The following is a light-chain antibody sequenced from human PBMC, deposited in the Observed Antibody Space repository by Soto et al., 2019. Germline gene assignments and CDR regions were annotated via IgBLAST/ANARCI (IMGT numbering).Light chain of an antibody. CDR2: DVN. CDR3: TSYTSSSTPYV. Sequence: QSALTQPASVSGSPGQSITISCAGTSSDVGGYTYVSWYQQHPGKAPKLMIYDVNNRPSGVSSRFSGSKSGNTASLTISGLQAEDEADYYGTSYTSSSTPYVFGGGTKVTVL. J-gene: IGLJ1*01. V-gene: IGLV2-14*01. CDR1: SSDVGGYTY.